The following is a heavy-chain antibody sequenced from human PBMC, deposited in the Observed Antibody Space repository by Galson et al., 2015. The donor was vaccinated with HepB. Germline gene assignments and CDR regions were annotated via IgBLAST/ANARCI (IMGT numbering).Heavy chain of an antibody. J-gene: IGHJ2*01. D-gene: IGHD6-13*01. CDR3: ARSYSSSWSYTYWYFDL. Sequence: LRLSCAASGFTFSSYWMNWVRQAPGKGLEWIGFIYHSGSTYYNPSLKSRVTISVDRSKNQFSLKLSSVTAADTAVYYCARSYSSSWSYTYWYFDLWGRGTLVTVSS. CDR2: IYHSGST. CDR1: GFTFSSYW. V-gene: IGHV4-30-2*01.